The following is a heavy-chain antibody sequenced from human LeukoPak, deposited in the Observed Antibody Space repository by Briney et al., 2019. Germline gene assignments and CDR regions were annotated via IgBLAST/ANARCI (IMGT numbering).Heavy chain of an antibody. CDR2: IWYDGSNK. CDR1: GFTFTNAW. D-gene: IGHD3-9*01. J-gene: IGHJ6*02. V-gene: IGHV3-33*08. Sequence: GGSLRLSCAASGFTFTNAWMNWVRQAPGKGLEWVAVIWYDGSNKYYADSVKGRFTISRDNSKNTLYLQMNSLRAEDTAVYYCAREYYDILTGSYYYYGMDVWGQGTTVTVSS. CDR3: AREYYDILTGSYYYYGMDV.